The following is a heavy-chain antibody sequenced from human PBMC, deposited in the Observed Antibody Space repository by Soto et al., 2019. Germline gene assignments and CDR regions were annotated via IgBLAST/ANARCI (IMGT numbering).Heavy chain of an antibody. CDR1: GFTFSTYL. D-gene: IGHD3-16*01. CDR3: ARDLGGSHDY. J-gene: IGHJ4*02. Sequence: QPGGSLRLSCAASGFTFSTYLMHWVRQAPGKGLVWVSRIKTDGSVTTYADSVKGRFTISRDNAKNTLYLQMNTLRAEDTAVYYCARDLGGSHDYWGRGTLVTVSS. V-gene: IGHV3-74*01. CDR2: IKTDGSVT.